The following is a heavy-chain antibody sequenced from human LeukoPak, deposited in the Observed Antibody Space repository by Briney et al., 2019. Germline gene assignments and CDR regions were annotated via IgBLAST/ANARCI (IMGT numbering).Heavy chain of an antibody. J-gene: IGHJ4*02. CDR2: IYSSGST. Sequence: SETLSLTCTVSGVSINSYYWSWVRRPAGKGLAWIGRIYSSGSTNYNPSLKSRVSMSVDTSKNQFSLKLTSVTAADTAVYYCARGGKATVVTMWGQGILVTVSS. V-gene: IGHV4-4*07. D-gene: IGHD4-23*01. CDR1: GVSINSYY. CDR3: ARGGKATVVTM.